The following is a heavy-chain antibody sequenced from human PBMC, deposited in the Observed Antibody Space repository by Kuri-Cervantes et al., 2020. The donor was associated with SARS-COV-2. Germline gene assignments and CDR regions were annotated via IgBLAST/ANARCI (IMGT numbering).Heavy chain of an antibody. CDR2: INYSGST. J-gene: IGHJ5*02. Sequence: SETLSLTCVVYGGSFSGYYWSWIRQPPGKGLEWIGEINYSGSTNYNPSLKRRVTISVDTSKNQFSLKLNSVTAADTAVYYCARQMAMVPQQGWFDPWGQGTRVTVSS. D-gene: IGHD4/OR15-4a*01. CDR1: GGSFSGYY. CDR3: ARQMAMVPQQGWFDP. V-gene: IGHV4-34*01.